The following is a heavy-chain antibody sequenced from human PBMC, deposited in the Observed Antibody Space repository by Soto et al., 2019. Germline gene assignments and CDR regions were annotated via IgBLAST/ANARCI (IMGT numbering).Heavy chain of an antibody. J-gene: IGHJ6*03. CDR3: ARDQWFGELSHYYYYYYMDV. CDR1: GGTFSSYT. D-gene: IGHD3-10*01. V-gene: IGHV1-69*04. Sequence: ASVKVSCKASGGTFSSYTISWVRQAPGQGLEWMGRIIPILGIANYAQKFQGRVTITADKSTSTAYMELSSLRSEDTAVYYCARDQWFGELSHYYYYYYMDVWGKGTTVTVSS. CDR2: IIPILGIA.